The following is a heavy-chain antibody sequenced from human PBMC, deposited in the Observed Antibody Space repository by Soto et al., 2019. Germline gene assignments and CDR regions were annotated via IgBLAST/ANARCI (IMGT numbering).Heavy chain of an antibody. CDR2: ISYDGSNK. Sequence: GGSLRLSCAASGFTFSSYAMHWVRQAPGKGLEWVAVISYDGSNKYYADSVKGRFTISRDNSKNTLYLQMNSLRAEDTAVYYCARDFSPDGSGIPDYWGQGTLVTVSS. D-gene: IGHD3-10*01. CDR1: GFTFSSYA. J-gene: IGHJ4*02. V-gene: IGHV3-30-3*01. CDR3: ARDFSPDGSGIPDY.